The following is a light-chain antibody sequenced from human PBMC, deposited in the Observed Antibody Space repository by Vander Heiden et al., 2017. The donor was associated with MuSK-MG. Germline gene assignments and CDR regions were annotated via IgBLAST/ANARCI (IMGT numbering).Light chain of an antibody. Sequence: QSVLTQPPSVSGPPGKGAPISCTGGNSNIGAGYDVHWYQQLPRTAPKLLIYANDNRPSGVPDRFSGSTSGTSASLAITGLQTEDEANYYCQSYDNSLKAVFGGGTNLTVL. CDR3: QSYDNSLKAV. CDR1: NSNIGAGYD. V-gene: IGLV1-40*01. J-gene: IGLJ2*01. CDR2: AND.